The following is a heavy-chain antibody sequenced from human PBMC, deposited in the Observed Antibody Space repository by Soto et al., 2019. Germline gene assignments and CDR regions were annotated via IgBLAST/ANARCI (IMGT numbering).Heavy chain of an antibody. J-gene: IGHJ5*02. CDR1: GGSVSRGDYL. V-gene: IGHV4-30-4*01. CDR3: AGAPGGDSGDYASLFDR. CDR2: IHDSGNT. Sequence: SETLSLTCTVFGGSVSRGDYLCSWIRQRPGERLEWSGYIHDSGNTYYTPSRKSRVTISLDTSKNQCSLKVTYMTAADTAVYFCAGAPGGDSGDYASLFDRWGQGNLVTVSS. D-gene: IGHD4-17*01.